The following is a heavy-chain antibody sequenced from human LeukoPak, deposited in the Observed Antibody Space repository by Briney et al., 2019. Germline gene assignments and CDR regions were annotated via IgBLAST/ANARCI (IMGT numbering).Heavy chain of an antibody. CDR1: EYTFTDSS. J-gene: IGHJ4*02. CDR2: IHPISGAT. V-gene: IGHV1-2*02. D-gene: IGHD3-16*01. CDR3: ARGESVIRITYP. Sequence: ASVKVSCKASEYTFTDSSIHWVRQAPGQGLEWLGWIHPISGATHYKQKFQGRVILTRDTSIGTAYMEVTRLTSDDTAVYYCARGESVIRITYPWGQGTQVTVSS.